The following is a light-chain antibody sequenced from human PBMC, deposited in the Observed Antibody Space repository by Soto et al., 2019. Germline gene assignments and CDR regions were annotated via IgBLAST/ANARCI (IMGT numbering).Light chain of an antibody. CDR1: QSISSW. Sequence: DIQMTQSPSTLSASVGDRVTITCRANQSISSWLAWYQQKPGKAPKLLIYDASSMESGVPSRFSGSGSGTEFTLTISSLQSDDVATYYCQQYRSSWSFGRGTKVEIK. J-gene: IGKJ1*01. CDR2: DAS. CDR3: QQYRSSWS. V-gene: IGKV1-5*01.